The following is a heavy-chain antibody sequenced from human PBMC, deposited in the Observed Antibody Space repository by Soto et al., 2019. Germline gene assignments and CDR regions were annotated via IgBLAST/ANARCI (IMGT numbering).Heavy chain of an antibody. D-gene: IGHD1-1*01. CDR1: GFTFSNYW. V-gene: IGHV3-74*01. CDR3: ARDNWNSY. CDR2: VKSDGSST. J-gene: IGHJ4*02. Sequence: VQLVESGGGLVQPGGSLRLSCAASGFTFSNYWMHWVRQGAGKGLVWVARVKSDGSSTSYADSVKGRFTISRDNAKNTLYLQMNSLRVEDTAVYYCARDNWNSYWGQGTLVTVSS.